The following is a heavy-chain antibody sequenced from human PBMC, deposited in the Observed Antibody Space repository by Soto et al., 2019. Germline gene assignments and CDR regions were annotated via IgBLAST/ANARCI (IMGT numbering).Heavy chain of an antibody. D-gene: IGHD3-22*01. CDR3: ARTDSPYDSSGRPV. CDR1: GGSISSGGYY. CDR2: IYYSGST. J-gene: IGHJ4*02. Sequence: QVQLQESGPGLVKPSQTLSLTCTVSGGSISSGGYYWSWIRQHPGKGLEWIGYIYYSGSTYYNPALQSRVTLSVSTSKNQFSLKLSSGTAADTAVYYCARTDSPYDSSGRPVWGQGTLVTVSS. V-gene: IGHV4-31*03.